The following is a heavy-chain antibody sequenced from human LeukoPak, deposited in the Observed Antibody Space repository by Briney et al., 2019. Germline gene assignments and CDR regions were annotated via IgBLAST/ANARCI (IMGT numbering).Heavy chain of an antibody. CDR3: ARVRSGYSYGRPLYFDY. V-gene: IGHV4-34*01. D-gene: IGHD5-18*01. J-gene: IGHJ4*02. CDR2: INHSGST. Sequence: PSETLSLTCAVYGGSFSGYYWSWIRQPPGKGLERIGEINHSGSTNYNPSLKSRVTISVDTSKNQFSLKLSSVTAADTAVYYCARVRSGYSYGRPLYFDYWGQGTLVTVSS. CDR1: GGSFSGYY.